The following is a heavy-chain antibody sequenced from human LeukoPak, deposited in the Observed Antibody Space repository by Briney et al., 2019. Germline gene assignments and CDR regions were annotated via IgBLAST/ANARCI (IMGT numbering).Heavy chain of an antibody. CDR1: GYTFTGYY. J-gene: IGHJ6*04. V-gene: IGHV1-2*04. D-gene: IGHD6-13*01. Sequence: GASVKVSCKASGYTFTGYYMHWVRQAPGQGLEWMGWINPNSGGTNYAQKFQGWVTMTRDTSISTAYMELSRLRSDDTAVYYCARDRRDSSSAGVPYGMDVWGKGTTVTVSS. CDR3: ARDRRDSSSAGVPYGMDV. CDR2: INPNSGGT.